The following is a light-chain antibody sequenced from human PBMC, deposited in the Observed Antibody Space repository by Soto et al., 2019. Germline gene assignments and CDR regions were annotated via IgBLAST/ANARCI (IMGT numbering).Light chain of an antibody. V-gene: IGKV3-20*01. Sequence: EIVLTQSPGTLSLSPGERATLSCGASQSVSSTYLAWYQHKPGQAPRLLIYGASSRATGIPDRFSGSGSGSDFTLTISRLEPEDFAVYYCQQSGSTLWTFGQGTKVEIK. CDR1: QSVSSTY. CDR3: QQSGSTLWT. CDR2: GAS. J-gene: IGKJ1*01.